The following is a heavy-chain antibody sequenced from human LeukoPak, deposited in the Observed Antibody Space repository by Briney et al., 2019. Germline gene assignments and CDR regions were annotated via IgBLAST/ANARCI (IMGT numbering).Heavy chain of an antibody. D-gene: IGHD3-22*01. V-gene: IGHV3-66*01. CDR1: GFTVSSNY. J-gene: IGHJ4*02. Sequence: GGSLRLSCAASGFTVSSNYMSWVRQAPGKGLEWVSVIYSGGSTYYADSVKGRFTISRDNSKNTLYLQMNSLRAEDTAVYYCASPSPLDYDSSGYYYYWGQGTLVTVSP. CDR2: IYSGGST. CDR3: ASPSPLDYDSSGYYYY.